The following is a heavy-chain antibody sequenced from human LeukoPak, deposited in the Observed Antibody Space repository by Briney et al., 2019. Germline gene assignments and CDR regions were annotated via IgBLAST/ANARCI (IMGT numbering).Heavy chain of an antibody. Sequence: ASVKVSCKASGGSFNTYGISWVRQAPGQRLEWMGWINTGNGNTKYSQEFQGRVTITRDTSANTAYMELSSLRSEDMAVYYCARAVKYRSGPLTDLLPYYFDYWGQGTLVTVSS. CDR1: GGSFNTYG. D-gene: IGHD6-19*01. CDR2: INTGNGNT. V-gene: IGHV1-3*03. CDR3: ARAVKYRSGPLTDLLPYYFDY. J-gene: IGHJ4*02.